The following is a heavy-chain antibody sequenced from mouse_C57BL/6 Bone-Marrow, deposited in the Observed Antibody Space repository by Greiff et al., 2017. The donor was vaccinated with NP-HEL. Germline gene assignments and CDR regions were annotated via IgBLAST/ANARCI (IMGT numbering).Heavy chain of an antibody. CDR2: IYPGNSDT. Sequence: EVQLQQSGTVLARPGASVKMSCKTSGYTFTSYWMHWVKQRPGQGLEWIGAIYPGNSDTSYNQKFKGKAKLTAVTSDSTAYMELSSLTNEDSAVYYCTIYYGSSHFAYWGQGTLVTVSA. CDR1: GYTFTSYW. J-gene: IGHJ3*01. V-gene: IGHV1-5*01. CDR3: TIYYGSSHFAY. D-gene: IGHD1-1*01.